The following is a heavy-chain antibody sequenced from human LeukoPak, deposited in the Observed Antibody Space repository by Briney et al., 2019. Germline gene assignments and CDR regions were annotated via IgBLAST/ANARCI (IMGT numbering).Heavy chain of an antibody. CDR2: INHSGST. D-gene: IGHD3-22*01. J-gene: IGHJ3*02. V-gene: IGHV4-34*01. CDR3: ARALLYDSSGYYYESTFDI. CDR1: GGSFSGYY. Sequence: SETLSLTCAVYGGSFSGYYWSWIRQPPGKGLEWIGEINHSGSTKYNTSLKSRVTISVDTSKNQFSLKLSSVTAADTAVYYCARALLYDSSGYYYESTFDIWGQGTMVTVSS.